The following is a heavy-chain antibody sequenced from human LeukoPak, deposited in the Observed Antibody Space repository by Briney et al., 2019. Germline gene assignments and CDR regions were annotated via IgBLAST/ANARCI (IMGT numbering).Heavy chain of an antibody. CDR1: GFTFSSYA. D-gene: IGHD3-10*01. Sequence: GGSLRLSCAASGFTFSSYAMSWVRQAPGKGLEWVSAISGSGGSTYYADSVKGRFTISRDNSKNTLYLQMNSLRAEDTAVYYCAKILSSELLWFGESPYYYYGMDVWGQGTTVTVSS. V-gene: IGHV3-23*01. CDR3: AKILSSELLWFGESPYYYYGMDV. CDR2: ISGSGGST. J-gene: IGHJ6*02.